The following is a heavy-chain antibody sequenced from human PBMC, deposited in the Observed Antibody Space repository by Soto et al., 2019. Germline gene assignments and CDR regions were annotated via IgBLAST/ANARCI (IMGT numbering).Heavy chain of an antibody. J-gene: IGHJ5*02. CDR3: ARSSGSYFAAFYDT. V-gene: IGHV3-33*01. CDR2: IWDDGGNK. D-gene: IGHD1-26*01. CDR1: AFSFSTSG. Sequence: QAQLQESGGGVVQPGTSLRLSCAASAFSFSTSGMHWVRQAPGKGLEWVAAIWDDGGNKYYADSVRGRFTISRDNSNNRLVRQMNSLRAEDTALYYCARSSGSYFAAFYDTWGQGTLVSVSS.